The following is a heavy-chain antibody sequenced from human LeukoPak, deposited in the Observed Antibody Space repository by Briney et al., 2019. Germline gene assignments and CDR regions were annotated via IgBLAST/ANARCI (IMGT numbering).Heavy chain of an antibody. CDR3: ARDGGYDSSGYYRVYFDY. J-gene: IGHJ4*02. CDR2: INPNSGGT. D-gene: IGHD3-22*01. Sequence: ASVKVSCKASGYTFTGYYMHWVRQAPGQGLEWMGWINPNSGGTNYAQKFQGRVTITTDEPTSTAYMELSSLRSEDTAVYYCARDGGYDSSGYYRVYFDYWGQGTLVTVSS. V-gene: IGHV1-2*02. CDR1: GYTFTGYY.